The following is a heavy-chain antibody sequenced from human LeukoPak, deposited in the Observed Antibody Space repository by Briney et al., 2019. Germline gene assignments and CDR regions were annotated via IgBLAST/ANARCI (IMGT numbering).Heavy chain of an antibody. CDR3: ARRIQGMAPYYFDY. J-gene: IGHJ4*02. D-gene: IGHD5-24*01. V-gene: IGHV3-74*01. CDR2: INSDGGST. CDR1: GFTFSSYW. Sequence: GGSLRLSCTASGFTFSSYWMHWVRQAPGKGLVWVSRINSDGGSTSYADSVKGRFTISRDNAKNTLYLQMNSLRAGDTAVYYCARRIQGMAPYYFDYWGQGTLVTVSS.